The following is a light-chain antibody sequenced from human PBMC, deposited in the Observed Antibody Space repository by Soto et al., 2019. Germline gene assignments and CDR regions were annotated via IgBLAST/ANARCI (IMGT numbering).Light chain of an antibody. CDR2: EDN. CDR1: SDSIASNY. J-gene: IGLJ2*01. CDR3: QSYDTTNQVV. Sequence: NFMLTQPHSVSGSPGKTVTISCTRSSDSIASNYVQWHQKRPGSAPTTVIYEDNQRPSGIPDRFSGSIDTSSNSASLTISGLKTEDEADYYCQSYDTTNQVVFGGGTKVTVL. V-gene: IGLV6-57*04.